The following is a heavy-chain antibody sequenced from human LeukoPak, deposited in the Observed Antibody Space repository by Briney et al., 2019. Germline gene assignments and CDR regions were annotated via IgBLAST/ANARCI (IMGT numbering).Heavy chain of an antibody. J-gene: IGHJ2*01. CDR3: ARHLKYSSRRDWYFDL. D-gene: IGHD6-13*01. Sequence: PSETLSLTCTVSGGSISSSSYYWGWIRQPPGRGLEWIGSIYYSGSTYYNPSLKSRVTISVDTSKNQFSLKLSSVTAADTAVYYCARHLKYSSRRDWYFDLWGRGTLVTVSS. V-gene: IGHV4-39*01. CDR2: IYYSGST. CDR1: GGSISSSSYY.